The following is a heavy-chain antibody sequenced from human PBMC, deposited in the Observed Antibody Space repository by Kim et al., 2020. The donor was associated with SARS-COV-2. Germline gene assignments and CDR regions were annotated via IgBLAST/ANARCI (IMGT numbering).Heavy chain of an antibody. D-gene: IGHD6-13*01. CDR2: ISYDGSNK. Sequence: GGSLRLSCAASGFTFSSYGMHWVRQAPGKGLEWVAVISYDGSNKYYADSVKGRFTISRDNSKNTLYLQMNSLRAEDTAVYYCAKEQQLVLSAFDIWGQGTMVTVSS. V-gene: IGHV3-30*18. CDR3: AKEQQLVLSAFDI. CDR1: GFTFSSYG. J-gene: IGHJ3*02.